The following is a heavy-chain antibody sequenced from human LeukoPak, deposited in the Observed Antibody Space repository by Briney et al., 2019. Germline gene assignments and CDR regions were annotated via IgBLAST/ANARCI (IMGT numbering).Heavy chain of an antibody. CDR3: AKRGSGSHTWFDS. V-gene: IGHV4-59*06. D-gene: IGHD6-13*01. CDR2: SFHTGST. J-gene: IGHJ5*01. Sequence: PSETLSLTCTVSGGSISSYYWSWIRQHPGKGLEWVGYSFHTGSTYYNPSLKSRVTVSVDTSKNQFSLRVTSVTAADTAVYYCAKRGSGSHTWFDSWGPGSLVTVSS. CDR1: GGSISSYY.